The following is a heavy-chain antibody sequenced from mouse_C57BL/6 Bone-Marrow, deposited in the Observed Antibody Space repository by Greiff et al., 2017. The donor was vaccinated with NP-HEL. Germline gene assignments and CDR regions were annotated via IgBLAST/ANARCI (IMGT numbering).Heavy chain of an antibody. Sequence: VKLQESGAELARPGASVKLSCKASGYTFTSYGISWVKQRTGQGLEWIGEIYPRSGNTYYNEKFKGKATLTADKSSSTAYMELRSLTSEDSAVYFCARRGKLGPYFDYWGQGTTLTVSP. CDR1: GYTFTSYG. CDR3: ARRGKLGPYFDY. CDR2: IYPRSGNT. J-gene: IGHJ2*01. D-gene: IGHD4-1*01. V-gene: IGHV1-81*01.